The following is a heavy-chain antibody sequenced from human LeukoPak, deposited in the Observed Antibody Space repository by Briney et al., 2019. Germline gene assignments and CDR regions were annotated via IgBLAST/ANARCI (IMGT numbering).Heavy chain of an antibody. CDR2: ISRDSNYI. CDR1: GFMFSSYS. J-gene: IGHJ1*01. Sequence: GGSLRLSCAASGFMFSSYSMAWVRQAPGEGLEWVSSISRDSNYIYYEDSVKGRFTVSRENAKNSLYLQMTSLRGDDTAVYYCVKERAAVFENWGQGTLVTVSS. D-gene: IGHD6-13*01. V-gene: IGHV3-21*01. CDR3: VKERAAVFEN.